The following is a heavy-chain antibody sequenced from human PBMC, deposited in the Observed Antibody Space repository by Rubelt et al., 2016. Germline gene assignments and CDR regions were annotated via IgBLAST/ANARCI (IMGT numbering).Heavy chain of an antibody. D-gene: IGHD4-23*01. V-gene: IGHV4-39*01. Sequence: QLQLQESGPGLVRPSETLSLTCSVSGCSISSSSSYWGWIRQPPAQGLEWIRTTSDSGSTNYNPSLKSRVTISVETSKNYFSLKLSSVTAADTAVYYCARHVRYYGGNSMVYYVDYWGQGTMVTVSS. CDR2: TSDSGST. CDR1: GCSISSSSSY. J-gene: IGHJ4*02. CDR3: ARHVRYYGGNSMVYYVDY.